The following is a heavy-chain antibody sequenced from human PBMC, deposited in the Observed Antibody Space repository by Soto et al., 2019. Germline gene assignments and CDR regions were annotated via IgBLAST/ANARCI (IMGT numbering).Heavy chain of an antibody. J-gene: IGHJ4*02. CDR3: ARTSGYYFYDY. CDR2: INAGNGNT. V-gene: IGHV1-3*01. Sequence: QVQLVQSGAEVKKPGASVKVSCKTSGYTFTSYAMHWVRQAPGQRLEWMGWINAGNGNTKYSQKFQGRVTITRDTSASTAYIELSSLRSEDTAVYYCARTSGYYFYDYWGQGTLVTVSS. D-gene: IGHD3-3*01. CDR1: GYTFTSYA.